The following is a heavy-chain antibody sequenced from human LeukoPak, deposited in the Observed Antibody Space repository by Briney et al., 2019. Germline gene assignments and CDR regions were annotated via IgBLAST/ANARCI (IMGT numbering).Heavy chain of an antibody. V-gene: IGHV3-7*01. CDR1: GFTFSSYW. Sequence: GGSLRLSCAASGFTFSSYWMTWVRQAPGKGLEWVANIKEDGSEKYYVDSVKGRFTISRDNTKNSLYLQMNSLRAEDTAVYYCAKDFGFGDLLSLQYFDFWGQGTLVTVSS. CDR2: IKEDGSEK. D-gene: IGHD3-10*01. CDR3: AKDFGFGDLLSLQYFDF. J-gene: IGHJ4*02.